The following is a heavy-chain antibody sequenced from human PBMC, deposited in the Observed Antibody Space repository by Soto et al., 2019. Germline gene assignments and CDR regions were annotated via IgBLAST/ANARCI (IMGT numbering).Heavy chain of an antibody. J-gene: IGHJ4*02. D-gene: IGHD2-15*01. Sequence: PGGSLRLSCAASGFTFSSYWMNWVRQAPGKGLEWVANIKQDGSEKYYVDSVKGRFTISRDNAKKSLYLQMNSLRVEDTAVYYCASAYCSGGTGYDYWGLGTLVTVSS. V-gene: IGHV3-7*02. CDR3: ASAYCSGGTGYDY. CDR2: IKQDGSEK. CDR1: GFTFSSYW.